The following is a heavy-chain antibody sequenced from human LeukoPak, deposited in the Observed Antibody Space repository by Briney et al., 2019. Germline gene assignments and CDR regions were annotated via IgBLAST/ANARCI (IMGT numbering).Heavy chain of an antibody. CDR1: GXTXXSYY. D-gene: IGHD3-3*01. CDR3: ARDGTIFVENWFDP. V-gene: IGHV1-46*01. Sequence: VKVSXXXSGXTXXSYYMHWVRQAPGQGLEWMGIINPSGGSTSYAQKFQGRVTMTRDTSTSTVYMELSSLRSDDTAVYYCARDGTIFVENWFDPWGQGTLVTVSS. J-gene: IGHJ5*02. CDR2: INPSGGST.